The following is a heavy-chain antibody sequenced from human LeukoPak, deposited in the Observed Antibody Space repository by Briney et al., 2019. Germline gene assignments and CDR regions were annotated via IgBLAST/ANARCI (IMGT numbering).Heavy chain of an antibody. CDR3: ARAGSLLRFGEREYYFDY. D-gene: IGHD3-10*01. CDR2: IYSGGST. J-gene: IGHJ4*02. Sequence: GGSLRLSCAASGFTVSSNYMSWVRQAPGKGLEWVSVIYSGGSTYYADSVKGRFTISRDNSKNTLYLQMNSLRAEDTAVCYCARAGSLLRFGEREYYFDYWGQGTLVTVSS. V-gene: IGHV3-53*01. CDR1: GFTVSSNY.